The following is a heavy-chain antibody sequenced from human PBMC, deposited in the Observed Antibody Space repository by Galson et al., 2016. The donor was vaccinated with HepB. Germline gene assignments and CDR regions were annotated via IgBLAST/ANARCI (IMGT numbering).Heavy chain of an antibody. V-gene: IGHV3-9*03. CDR2: ISWNGGKV. Sequence: SLRLSCAASGLTFDDYAMHWVRQAPGKGLEWVSGISWNGGKVGYADSVKGRFIISRDNAKKLLLLQMNSLGADDMALYYCAKDRSRAYFPYYHYGMDVWGQGTTVIVPS. CDR3: AKDRSRAYFPYYHYGMDV. J-gene: IGHJ6*02. CDR1: GLTFDDYA. D-gene: IGHD2-2*01.